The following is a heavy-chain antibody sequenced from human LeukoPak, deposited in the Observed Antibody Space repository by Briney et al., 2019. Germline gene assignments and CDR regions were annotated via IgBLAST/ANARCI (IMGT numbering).Heavy chain of an antibody. J-gene: IGHJ4*02. CDR2: IYYSGST. Sequence: SETLSLTCTVSGGSISSYYWSWIRQPPGKGLEWIGYIYYSGSTNCNPSPKSRVTISVDTSKNQFSLKLSSVTAADTAVYYCAREGSGYETFDYWGQGTLVTVSS. V-gene: IGHV4-59*01. CDR3: AREGSGYETFDY. CDR1: GGSISSYY. D-gene: IGHD5-12*01.